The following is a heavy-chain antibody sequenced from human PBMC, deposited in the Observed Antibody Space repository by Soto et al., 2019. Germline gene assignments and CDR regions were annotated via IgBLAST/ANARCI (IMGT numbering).Heavy chain of an antibody. CDR3: ARWGTTGGLDV. D-gene: IGHD3-16*01. CDR2: TSYDGSDK. Sequence: QVQLVESGGGVVQPGTSLRVSCVGSGFTFRSYVIHWVRQAPDKGLEWVALTSYDGSDKYYGDSVRGPFTISRDNSRNTVYLQMDSLRLEDTALYDCARWGTTGGLDVWGQGTLVSVSS. V-gene: IGHV3-30*19. CDR1: GFTFRSYV. J-gene: IGHJ1*01.